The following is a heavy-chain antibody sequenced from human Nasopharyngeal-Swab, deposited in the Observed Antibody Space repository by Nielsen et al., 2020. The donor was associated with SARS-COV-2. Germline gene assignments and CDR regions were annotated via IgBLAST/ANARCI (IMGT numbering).Heavy chain of an antibody. CDR1: GYIFTSYW. J-gene: IGHJ4*02. V-gene: IGHV5-51*01. D-gene: IGHD2-21*01. CDR3: ARGGRVGSNSFLDY. CDR2: IHPGSSDS. Sequence: KVSCKGSGYIFTSYWIGWVRQMPGKGLEWMGIIHPGSSDSSYSPSFQGQVTISADKSINTAYLQWSSLKASDTAMYYCARGGRVGSNSFLDYWGQGTLVTVSS.